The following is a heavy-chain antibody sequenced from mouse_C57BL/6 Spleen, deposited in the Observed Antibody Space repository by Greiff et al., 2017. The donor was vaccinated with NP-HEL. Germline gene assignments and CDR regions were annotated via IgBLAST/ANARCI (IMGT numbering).Heavy chain of an antibody. J-gene: IGHJ4*01. D-gene: IGHD2-5*01. CDR1: GYAFSSYW. CDR2: IYPGDGDT. Sequence: QVQLQQSGAELVKPGASVKISCKASGYAFSSYWMHWVKQRPGQGLEWIGQIYPGDGDTNYNGKFKGKATLTADKSSSTAYLQLSSLTSEDSAVYFCARKSKGMDYWGQGTSVTVSS. CDR3: ARKSKGMDY. V-gene: IGHV1-80*01.